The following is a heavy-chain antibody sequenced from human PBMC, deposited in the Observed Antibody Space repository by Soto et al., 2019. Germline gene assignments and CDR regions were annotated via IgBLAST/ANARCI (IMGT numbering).Heavy chain of an antibody. J-gene: IGHJ5*02. D-gene: IGHD2-15*01. CDR1: GGSISSGGYY. CDR2: IYYSGST. V-gene: IGHV4-31*03. Sequence: QVQLQESGPGLVKPSQTLFLTCTVSGGSISSGGYYWSWIRQHPGKGLEWIGYIYYSGSTYYNPSLKSRVTISVDTSKNQFSLKLSSVTAADTAVYYCARGGYCGGGSCYDSDNWFDPWGQGTLVTVSS. CDR3: ARGGYCGGGSCYDSDNWFDP.